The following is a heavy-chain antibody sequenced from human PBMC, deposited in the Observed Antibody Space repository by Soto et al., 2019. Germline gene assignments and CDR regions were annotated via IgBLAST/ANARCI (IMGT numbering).Heavy chain of an antibody. CDR1: GYIFTSYW. Sequence: GESLKISCKGSGYIFTSYWICWLLQMTGKVLEWMGIIYPGDSDTRYSPSFQGQVTISADKSISTAYLQWSSLKASDTAMYYCARGNGEDGFDIWGQGTMVTVSS. CDR2: IYPGDSDT. J-gene: IGHJ3*02. CDR3: ARGNGEDGFDI. V-gene: IGHV5-51*01. D-gene: IGHD3-10*01.